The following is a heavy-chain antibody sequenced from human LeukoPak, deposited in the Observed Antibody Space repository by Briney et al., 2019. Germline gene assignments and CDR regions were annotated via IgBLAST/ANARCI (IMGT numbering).Heavy chain of an antibody. V-gene: IGHV4-59*12. CDR2: IYYSGST. CDR1: GGSISSYY. J-gene: IGHJ4*02. D-gene: IGHD4-17*01. Sequence: SETLSLTCTVSGGSISSYYWSWIRQPPGKGLEWIGYIYYSGSTNYNPSLKSRVTISVDTSKNQFSLKLSSVTAADTAVYYCARDYGDYYFDYWGQGALVTVSS. CDR3: ARDYGDYYFDY.